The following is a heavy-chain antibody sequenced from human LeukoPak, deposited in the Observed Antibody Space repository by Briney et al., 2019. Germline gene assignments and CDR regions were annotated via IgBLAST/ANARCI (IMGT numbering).Heavy chain of an antibody. V-gene: IGHV3-33*01. CDR2: IWYDGSYK. CDR3: ARDTLIAAPKTGTVTRIGWFDT. D-gene: IGHD6-13*01. J-gene: IGHJ5*02. Sequence: PGGSLRLSCAASGFTFSNYGMHWVRQAPGKGLEWVAVIWYDGSYKSYGDSVKGRFTISRDNSKNTLFLQMSSLRADDTAVYYCARDTLIAAPKTGTVTRIGWFDTWGQGTLVTVSS. CDR1: GFTFSNYG.